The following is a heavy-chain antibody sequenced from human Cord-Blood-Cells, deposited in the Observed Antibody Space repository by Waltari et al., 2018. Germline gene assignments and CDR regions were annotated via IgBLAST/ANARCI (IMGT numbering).Heavy chain of an antibody. CDR1: GGSISSYY. Sequence: QVQLQESGPGLVKPSETLSLTCTVSGGSISSYYWSWIRQPPGKGLEWIGYIYYSGSTNSNPSRKSRVTISVDTSKNQFSLKLSSVTAADTAVYYCARLAAGYSGYDFDYWGQGTLVTVSS. V-gene: IGHV4-59*01. CDR2: IYYSGST. CDR3: ARLAAGYSGYDFDY. J-gene: IGHJ4*02. D-gene: IGHD5-12*01.